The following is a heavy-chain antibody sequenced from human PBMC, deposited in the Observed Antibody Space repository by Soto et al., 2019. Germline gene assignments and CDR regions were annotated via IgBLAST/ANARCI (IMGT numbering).Heavy chain of an antibody. CDR1: GFTFSSYG. CDR3: ATAVVVGAWFEP. Sequence: GGSLRLSCAASGFTFSSYGMHWVRQAPGKGLEWVAVISGSADRTYYADSVKGRFTISRDNSKDTLYLQMNSLRADDTAVYYCATAVVVGAWFEPWGQGTLVTVSA. D-gene: IGHD2-15*01. V-gene: IGHV3-23*01. J-gene: IGHJ5*02. CDR2: ISGSADRT.